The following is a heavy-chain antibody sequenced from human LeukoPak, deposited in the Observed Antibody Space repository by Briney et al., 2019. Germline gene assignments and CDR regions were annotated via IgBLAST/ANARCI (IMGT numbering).Heavy chain of an antibody. CDR2: ISAYNGNT. CDR1: GYAFTSYG. CDR3: ARDAGYDSSGYDAFDI. D-gene: IGHD3-22*01. J-gene: IGHJ3*02. V-gene: IGHV1-18*01. Sequence: ASVKVSCKASGYAFTSYGISWVRQAPGQGLEWMGWISAYNGNTNYAQKLQGRVTMTTDTSTSTAYMELRSLRSDDTAVYYCARDAGYDSSGYDAFDIWGQGTMVTVSS.